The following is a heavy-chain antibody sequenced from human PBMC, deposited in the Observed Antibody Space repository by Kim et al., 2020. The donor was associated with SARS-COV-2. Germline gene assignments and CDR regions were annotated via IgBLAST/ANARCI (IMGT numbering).Heavy chain of an antibody. V-gene: IGHV4-59*01. CDR1: GGSISSYY. CDR2: INCSGST. J-gene: IGHJ6*04. Sequence: SETLSLTCTVSGGSISSYYWSWIRQAPGKGLEWIGYINCSGSTTYNPYLKSGVTISVDTTTNKSSLKLSPVTAADTAVYFCGGGGYYYYYSMDVWGKGTTLTVSS. CDR3: GGGGYYYYYSMDV. D-gene: IGHD3-16*01.